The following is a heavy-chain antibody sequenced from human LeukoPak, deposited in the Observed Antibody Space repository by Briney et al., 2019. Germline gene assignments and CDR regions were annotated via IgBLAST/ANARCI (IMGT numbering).Heavy chain of an antibody. V-gene: IGHV5-51*01. CDR1: GYSFTSYW. CDR2: IYPGDSDT. Sequence: GESLKISCKGSGYSFTSYWIGWVRQMPGKGLEWMGIIYPGDSDTRYSPSFQGQVTISVDKSISTAYLQWSSLKASDTAMYYCARHVKRMGSSSSIGYYMDVWGKGTTVTVSS. D-gene: IGHD6-6*01. CDR3: ARHVKRMGSSSSIGYYMDV. J-gene: IGHJ6*03.